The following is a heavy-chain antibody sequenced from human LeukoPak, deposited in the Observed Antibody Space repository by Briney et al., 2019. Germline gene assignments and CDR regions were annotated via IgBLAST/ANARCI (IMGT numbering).Heavy chain of an antibody. CDR2: IWYGGSNK. J-gene: IGHJ4*02. CDR1: GFTFSSYG. V-gene: IGHV3-30*02. CDR3: AKDWRD. Sequence: GGSLRLSCAASGFTFSSYGMHWVRQAPGKGLEWVAVIWYGGSNKYYADSVKGRFTISRDNSKNTLYLQMNSLRAEDTAVYYCAKDWRDWGQGTLVTVSS.